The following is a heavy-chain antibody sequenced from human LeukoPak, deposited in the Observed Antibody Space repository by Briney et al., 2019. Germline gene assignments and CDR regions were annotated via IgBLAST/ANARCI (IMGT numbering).Heavy chain of an antibody. Sequence: AGGSLRLSCAASRFTFSDYYMSWIRQAPGKGLEWISYISSSSSTIYYADSVKGRFTISRDNAKNSLYLQMNSLRAEDTAVYYCAREPQTGDPCDAFDIWGQGTMVTVSS. CDR2: ISSSSSTI. CDR3: AREPQTGDPCDAFDI. D-gene: IGHD7-27*01. J-gene: IGHJ3*02. V-gene: IGHV3-11*04. CDR1: RFTFSDYY.